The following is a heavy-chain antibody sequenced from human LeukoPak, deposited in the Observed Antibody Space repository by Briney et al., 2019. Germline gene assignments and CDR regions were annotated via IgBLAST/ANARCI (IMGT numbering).Heavy chain of an antibody. J-gene: IGHJ4*02. V-gene: IGHV1-69*13. Sequence: ASVKVSCKASGGTFSSYAISWVRQAPGQGLEWMGGIIPIFGTANYAQKFQGGVTITADESTSTAYMELSSLRSEDTAVYYCATNMITFGGVVVIRLNYWGQGTLVTVSS. CDR1: GGTFSSYA. CDR2: IIPIFGTA. CDR3: ATNMITFGGVVVIRLNY. D-gene: IGHD3-16*02.